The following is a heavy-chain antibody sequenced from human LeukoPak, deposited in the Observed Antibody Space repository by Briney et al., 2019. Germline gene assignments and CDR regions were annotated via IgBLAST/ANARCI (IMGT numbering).Heavy chain of an antibody. D-gene: IGHD1-26*01. CDR1: GFTFSSYA. Sequence: GGSLRLSCAASGFTFSSYAMSWVRQAPGKGLEWVSAISGSGGSTYYADSVKGRFTISRDNSKNTLYLQMNSLRAEDTAVYYCAKPFIVGATFAGDWFDPWGQGTLVTVSS. CDR3: AKPFIVGATFAGDWFDP. J-gene: IGHJ5*02. V-gene: IGHV3-23*01. CDR2: ISGSGGST.